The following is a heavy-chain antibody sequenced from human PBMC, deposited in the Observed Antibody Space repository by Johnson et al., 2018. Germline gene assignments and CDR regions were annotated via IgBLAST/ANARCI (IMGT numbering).Heavy chain of an antibody. CDR2: IYYSGST. J-gene: IGHJ3*02. CDR1: GGSISSYY. V-gene: IGHV4-59*05. CDR3: ASGQLDHDAFDI. D-gene: IGHD6-13*01. Sequence: QVQLQESGPGLVKPSETLSLTCTVSGGSISSYYWSWIRQPPGKGLEWIGSIYYSGSTYYNPSLKSRVTISVDTSKNQFSLKLSSVTAAEPAVYYCASGQLDHDAFDIWGQGTMVTVSS.